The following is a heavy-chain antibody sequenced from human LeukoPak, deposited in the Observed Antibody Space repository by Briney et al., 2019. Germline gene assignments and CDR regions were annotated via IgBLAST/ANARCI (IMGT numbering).Heavy chain of an antibody. V-gene: IGHV4-34*01. CDR2: INHSGST. Sequence: SETLSLTCAVYGGSFSGYYWSWIRQPPGKGLEWIGDINHSGSTNYNPSLKSRVTISVDTSKNQFSLKLSSVTAADTAVYYCARGSPAGGSGSQSPSCFDPWGQGTLVTVSS. J-gene: IGHJ5*02. CDR1: GGSFSGYY. CDR3: ARGSPAGGSGSQSPSCFDP. D-gene: IGHD3-10*01.